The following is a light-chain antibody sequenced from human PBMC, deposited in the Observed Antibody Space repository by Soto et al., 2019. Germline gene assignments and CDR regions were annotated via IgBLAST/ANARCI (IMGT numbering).Light chain of an antibody. J-gene: IGKJ2*01. CDR3: QQYGSLLYT. CDR2: TIS. V-gene: IGKV3-20*01. CDR1: QSVSNNY. Sequence: EIVLTQSPGTLSLSPGERATLSCRASQSVSNNYLAWYQQKPGQAPRLLIYTISTRAIGIPDRFSGSGSGTDFSLTISGLEPEDFAVYYCQQYGSLLYTFGQGTKVDIK.